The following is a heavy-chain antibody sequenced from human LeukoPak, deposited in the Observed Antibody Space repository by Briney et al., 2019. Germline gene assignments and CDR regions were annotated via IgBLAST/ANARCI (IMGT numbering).Heavy chain of an antibody. V-gene: IGHV3-23*01. CDR1: GFTFSNYA. CDR3: AKRGDCSGTCTYDY. Sequence: GGSLRLSCAASGFTFSNYAIHWVRQAPGKGLEWVSIVGGRGVKTYYADSVKGRFTISRDNSNNTVYLQMNSLRAEDTAVYYCAKRGDCSGTCTYDYWGQGTLVTVSS. D-gene: IGHD2-2*01. J-gene: IGHJ4*02. CDR2: VGGRGVKT.